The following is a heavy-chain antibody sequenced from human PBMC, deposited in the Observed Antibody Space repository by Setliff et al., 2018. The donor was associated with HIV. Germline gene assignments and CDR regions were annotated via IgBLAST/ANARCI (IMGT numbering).Heavy chain of an antibody. V-gene: IGHV4-4*07. CDR3: ARGGYSYGFGRHRAYFQY. CDR1: GGSISSYY. Sequence: SETLSLTCTVSGGSISSYYWSWIRQPAGKGLEWIGRIYTSGGTNYNPSLKSRVTMSVDTSKNQFSLKLSSVTAADTAVFYCARGGYSYGFGRHRAYFQYWGQGTQVTVSS. CDR2: IYTSGGT. J-gene: IGHJ1*01. D-gene: IGHD5-18*01.